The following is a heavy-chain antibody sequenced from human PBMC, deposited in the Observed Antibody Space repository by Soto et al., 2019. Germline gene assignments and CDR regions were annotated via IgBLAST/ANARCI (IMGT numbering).Heavy chain of an antibody. J-gene: IGHJ4*02. D-gene: IGHD6-19*01. V-gene: IGHV1-18*01. CDR2: ISAYNGNT. Sequence: QVQLVQSGAEVKKPGASVKVSCKASGYTFTRYGVSWVRQAPGQGLEWMGWISAYNGNTNYAQKLQDRVTMTTDTSTSTAYMELRILRSDDTAVYYCARAPPYTRIAVAGTTLDYWGQGTLVTVSS. CDR1: GYTFTRYG. CDR3: ARAPPYTRIAVAGTTLDY.